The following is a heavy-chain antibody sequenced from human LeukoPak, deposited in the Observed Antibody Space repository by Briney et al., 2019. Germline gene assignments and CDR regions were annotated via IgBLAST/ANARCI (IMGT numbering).Heavy chain of an antibody. CDR3: ARQDSGTYLNPLDI. J-gene: IGHJ3*02. CDR1: GGSISSYY. D-gene: IGHD1-26*01. Sequence: TSSETLSLTCIVSGGSISSYYWSWLRQPPGKGLEWIGYIYYTGSTNYNPSLKSRVTISVDTSKNQLSLKLRSVTAADTAVYYWARQDSGTYLNPLDIWGQGTVVTVSS. CDR2: IYYTGST. V-gene: IGHV4-59*08.